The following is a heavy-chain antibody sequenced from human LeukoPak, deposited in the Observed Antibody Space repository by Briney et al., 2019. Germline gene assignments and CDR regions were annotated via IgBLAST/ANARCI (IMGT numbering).Heavy chain of an antibody. J-gene: IGHJ4*02. CDR3: ARSDDYAGYFIY. CDR1: GYTFTDYY. V-gene: IGHV1-2*06. CDR2: INPDSGGT. Sequence: WASVKVSCKASGYTFTDYYLLWVRQAPGQGLEWMGRINPDSGGTNYAQKFQGRVTMTRDTSISTAYMELSRLRSDDTAVYYCARSDDYAGYFIYWGQGTLVTVSS. D-gene: IGHD3-9*01.